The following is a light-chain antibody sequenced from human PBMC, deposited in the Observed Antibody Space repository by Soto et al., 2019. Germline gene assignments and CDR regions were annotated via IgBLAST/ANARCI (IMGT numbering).Light chain of an antibody. V-gene: IGLV2-8*01. CDR3: RSYAGSNYV. Sequence: QSALTQPPSASGSPGQSVTLSCTGTSSDVGGYNYVSWYQQRPGKAPKLIIYEVSKGPSGVPDRFSGSKSGNTASLTVSGLQAEDEADYYCRSYAGSNYVLGTGTKLTVL. J-gene: IGLJ1*01. CDR1: SSDVGGYNY. CDR2: EVS.